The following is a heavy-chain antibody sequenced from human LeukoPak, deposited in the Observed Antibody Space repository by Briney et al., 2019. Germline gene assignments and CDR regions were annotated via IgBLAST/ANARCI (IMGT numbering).Heavy chain of an antibody. V-gene: IGHV3-23*01. CDR1: GFIFSNYA. Sequence: PPGGSLRLSCAASGFIFSNYAMSWVRQAPGKGLEWVSAIDSTGAYTWYADSVKGRFTISKDSSKTILYLQMNSLRAEDAAVYYCAKDRNSGSYYVRLFDYWGQGTLVTVSS. D-gene: IGHD1-26*01. CDR2: IDSTGAYT. J-gene: IGHJ4*02. CDR3: AKDRNSGSYYVRLFDY.